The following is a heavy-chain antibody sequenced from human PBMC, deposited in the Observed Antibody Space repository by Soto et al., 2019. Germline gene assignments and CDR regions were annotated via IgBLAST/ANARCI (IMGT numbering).Heavy chain of an antibody. D-gene: IGHD3-10*01. J-gene: IGHJ3*01. CDR2: ISWNRVNM. Sequence: GGSLRVSCAASGFTVYDYATHWVRQAPAKGPEWVSGISWNRVNMGYGDPAKGRFTIARENVKSSLYLQIHSLRPEDTALYYCAKDIGHWDFYSGSNGAFDFWGRRTMVTVSS. CDR3: AKDIGHWDFYSGSNGAFDF. CDR1: GFTVYDYA. V-gene: IGHV3-9*01.